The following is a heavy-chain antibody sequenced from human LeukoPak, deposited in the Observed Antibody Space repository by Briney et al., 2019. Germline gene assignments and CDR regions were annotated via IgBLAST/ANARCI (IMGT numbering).Heavy chain of an antibody. CDR1: GYTFTSYD. D-gene: IGHD3-22*01. CDR3: AREGYYDSSGYFDS. Sequence: ASVKVSCKASGYTFTSYDINWVRQATGQGLEWMGWMNPNSGNTGYAQKFQGRVTITTDESTSTAYMELSSLRSEDTAVYYCAREGYYDSSGYFDSWGQGTLVTVSS. CDR2: MNPNSGNT. V-gene: IGHV1-8*01. J-gene: IGHJ5*01.